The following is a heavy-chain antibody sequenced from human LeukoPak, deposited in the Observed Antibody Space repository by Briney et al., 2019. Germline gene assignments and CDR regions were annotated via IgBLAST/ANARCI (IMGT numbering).Heavy chain of an antibody. Sequence: ASVKVSCKASGYTFTSYGISWVRQAPGQGLEWMGRISAYNGNTNYAQKLQGRVTMTTDTSTSTAYMELRSLRSDDTAVYYCARGQIWFGELLPPDYWGQGTLVTVSS. D-gene: IGHD3-10*01. CDR3: ARGQIWFGELLPPDY. CDR2: ISAYNGNT. CDR1: GYTFTSYG. V-gene: IGHV1-18*01. J-gene: IGHJ4*02.